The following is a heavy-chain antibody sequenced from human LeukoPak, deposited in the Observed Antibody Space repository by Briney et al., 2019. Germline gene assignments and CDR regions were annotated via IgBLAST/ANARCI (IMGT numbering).Heavy chain of an antibody. Sequence: ASVKVSCKASGGTFSSYAISWVRQAPGQGLEWMGGIIPIFGTANYAQKFQGRVTITADESTSTAYMELSSLRSEDTAVYYCARGSTAEYWFDPWGQGTLVTVSS. J-gene: IGHJ5*02. CDR2: IIPIFGTA. CDR3: ARGSTAEYWFDP. CDR1: GGTFSSYA. V-gene: IGHV1-69*13. D-gene: IGHD1-14*01.